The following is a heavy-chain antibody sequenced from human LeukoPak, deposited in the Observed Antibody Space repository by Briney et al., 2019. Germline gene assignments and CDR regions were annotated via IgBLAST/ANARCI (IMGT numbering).Heavy chain of an antibody. V-gene: IGHV4-61*01. J-gene: IGHJ6*02. D-gene: IGHD6-13*01. CDR1: GGSVSSGSYY. Sequence: SETLSLTCTVSGGSVSSGSYYWSWIRQPPGKGLEWIGYIYYSGSTNYNPSLKSRVTISVDTSKNQFSLKLSSVTAADTAVYYCARDPGLEYSSSWYNYHYYYGMDVWGQGTTVTVSS. CDR2: IYYSGST. CDR3: ARDPGLEYSSSWYNYHYYYGMDV.